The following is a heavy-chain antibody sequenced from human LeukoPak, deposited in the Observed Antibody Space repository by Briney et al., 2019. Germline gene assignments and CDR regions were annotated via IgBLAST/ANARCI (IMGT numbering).Heavy chain of an antibody. CDR1: GFTFSGSA. CDR3: TRLRRPGYSSGWYVSDEYYFDY. J-gene: IGHJ4*02. CDR2: IRSKANSYTT. V-gene: IGHV3-73*01. Sequence: GGSLRLSCAASGFTFSGSAMHWVRQASGKGLEWVGRIRSKANSYTTAYAASVKGRFTISRDDSKNTAYLQMNSLKTEDTAVYYCTRLRRPGYSSGWYVSDEYYFDYWGQGTLATVSS. D-gene: IGHD6-19*01.